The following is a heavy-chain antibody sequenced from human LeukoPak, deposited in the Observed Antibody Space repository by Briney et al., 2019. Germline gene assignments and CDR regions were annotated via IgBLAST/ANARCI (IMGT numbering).Heavy chain of an antibody. CDR1: GFTVSSNY. V-gene: IGHV3-66*01. Sequence: PGGSLRLSCAASGFTVSSNYMSWVRQAPGKGLEWVSVIYSGGSTFYADSAKGRISISRDNSENTVYLQMNSLRAEDTAVYYCARAYGYYDAFDIWGQGTMVTVSS. D-gene: IGHD5-18*01. CDR2: IYSGGST. J-gene: IGHJ3*02. CDR3: ARAYGYYDAFDI.